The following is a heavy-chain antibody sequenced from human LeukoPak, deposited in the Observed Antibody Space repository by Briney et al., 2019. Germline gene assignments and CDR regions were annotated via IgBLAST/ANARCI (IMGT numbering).Heavy chain of an antibody. CDR3: ASIPRPSTSWYHFDN. D-gene: IGHD6-13*01. J-gene: IGHJ4*02. CDR1: GGSVSSSNHH. Sequence: TSETLSLTCNVSGGSVSSSNHHWAWIRQSPGMGLEWVGTFFSTGRTSQNPDPSLKGRVTLSVDTSRNQFSLQLRSLTAADTAIFYCASIPRPSTSWYHFDNWGQGTLVTVSS. V-gene: IGHV4-39*01. CDR2: FFSTGRT.